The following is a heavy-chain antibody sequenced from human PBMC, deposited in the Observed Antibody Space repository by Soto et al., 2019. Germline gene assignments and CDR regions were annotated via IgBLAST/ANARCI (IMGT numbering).Heavy chain of an antibody. D-gene: IGHD3-10*01. CDR2: IYYSGST. Sequence: SETLSLTCTVSGGSISSGGYYWSWIRQHPGKGLEWIGYIYYSGSTYYNPSLKSRVTISVDTSKNQFSLKLSSVTAADTAVYYCARGLRAYYYGSGRGYYGMDVWGQGTTVTVSS. CDR1: GGSISSGGYY. V-gene: IGHV4-31*03. CDR3: ARGLRAYYYGSGRGYYGMDV. J-gene: IGHJ6*02.